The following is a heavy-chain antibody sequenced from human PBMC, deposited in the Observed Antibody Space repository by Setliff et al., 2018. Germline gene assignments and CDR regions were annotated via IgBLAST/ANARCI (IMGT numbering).Heavy chain of an antibody. D-gene: IGHD3-10*01. Sequence: GGSLRLSCAASGFTFSTYWMTWVRQAPGKGLEWVASIKHGGTDKKYVDSVRGRFTISRDNGKNSLHLQMHGLRADDTAVYYCARGGGTGDSGTYFNIGFDSWGQGTQVTVSS. CDR1: GFTFSTYW. V-gene: IGHV3-7*03. CDR2: IKHGGTDK. J-gene: IGHJ5*01. CDR3: ARGGGTGDSGTYFNIGFDS.